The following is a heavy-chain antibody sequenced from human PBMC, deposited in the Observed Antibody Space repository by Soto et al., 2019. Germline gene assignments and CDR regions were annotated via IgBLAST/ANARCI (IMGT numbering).Heavy chain of an antibody. Sequence: GGSLRLSCAASGFTFSSNAMSWVRQAPGKGLEWVSSISVSGGSTYYADSVKGRFTISRDSSKNTLFLQMNSLRADDTAVYYCAKAAGYCSGGTCFDYWGQGTLVTVSS. CDR2: ISVSGGST. CDR1: GFTFSSNA. V-gene: IGHV3-23*01. D-gene: IGHD2-15*01. J-gene: IGHJ4*02. CDR3: AKAAGYCSGGTCFDY.